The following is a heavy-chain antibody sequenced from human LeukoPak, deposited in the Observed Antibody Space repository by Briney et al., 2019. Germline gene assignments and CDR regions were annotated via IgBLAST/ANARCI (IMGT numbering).Heavy chain of an antibody. CDR1: SGSVSNYY. CDR3: ATRKLGNDY. J-gene: IGHJ4*02. D-gene: IGHD7-27*01. CDR2: IYYTET. V-gene: IGHV4-59*02. Sequence: PSETLSLTCTVSSGSVSNYYRSWIRQSPGKGLEWIGYIYYTETSYNPSLKSRVTISADTSKNQFSLKLYSVTAADTAVYYCATRKLGNDYWGQGTLVTVSS.